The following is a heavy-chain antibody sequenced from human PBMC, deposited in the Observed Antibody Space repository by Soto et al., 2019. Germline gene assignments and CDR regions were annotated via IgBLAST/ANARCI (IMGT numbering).Heavy chain of an antibody. D-gene: IGHD5-12*01. CDR2: ISNDENIK. Sequence: GGSLRLYCVASGFNFGNFGMHWVRQAPGKGLEWLTVISNDENIKQDSVRGRFAIARDNSKNTLYLHLTSLRAEDTAIYHCARGLRGVLDYWGQGTLVPVSS. J-gene: IGHJ4*02. CDR1: GFNFGNFG. V-gene: IGHV3-33*01. CDR3: ARGLRGVLDY.